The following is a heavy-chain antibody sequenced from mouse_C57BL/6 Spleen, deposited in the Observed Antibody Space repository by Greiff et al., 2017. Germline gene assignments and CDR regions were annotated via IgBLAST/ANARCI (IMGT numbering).Heavy chain of an antibody. CDR3: ARHTYYGSSPFAY. V-gene: IGHV5-12*01. CDR2: ISNGGGST. D-gene: IGHD1-1*01. Sequence: EVQRVESGGGLVQPGGSLKLSCAASGFTFSDYYMYWVRQTPEKRLEWVAYISNGGGSTYYPDTVKGRFTISRDNAKNTLYLQMSRLKSEDTAMYYCARHTYYGSSPFAYWGQGTLVTVSA. J-gene: IGHJ3*01. CDR1: GFTFSDYY.